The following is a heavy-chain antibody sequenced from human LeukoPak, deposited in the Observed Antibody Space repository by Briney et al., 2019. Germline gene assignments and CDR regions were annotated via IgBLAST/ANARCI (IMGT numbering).Heavy chain of an antibody. J-gene: IGHJ4*02. CDR1: GGSVTSGSYY. Sequence: SETLSLTCTVSGGSVTSGSYYWSWIRQPPGKGLEWIGHIYYSGSTNYSPSLKSRVTISVDTSKNQFSLKLSSVTTADTAVYYCARLGKEVTYRAYYLDYWGQGTLVTVSS. D-gene: IGHD7-27*01. CDR2: IYYSGST. V-gene: IGHV4-61*01. CDR3: ARLGKEVTYRAYYLDY.